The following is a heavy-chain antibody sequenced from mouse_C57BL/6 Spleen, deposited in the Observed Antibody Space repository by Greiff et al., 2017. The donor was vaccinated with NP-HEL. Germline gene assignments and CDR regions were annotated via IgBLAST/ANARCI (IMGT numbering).Heavy chain of an antibody. CDR3: ARAGYSNSGKYYAMDY. D-gene: IGHD2-5*01. Sequence: QVQLKQPGAELVMPGASVKLSCKASGYTFTSYWMHWVKQRPGQGLEWIGEIDPSDSYTNYNQKFKGKSTLTVDKSSSTAYMQLSSLTSEDSAVYYCARAGYSNSGKYYAMDYWGQGTSVTVSS. V-gene: IGHV1-69*01. J-gene: IGHJ4*01. CDR1: GYTFTSYW. CDR2: IDPSDSYT.